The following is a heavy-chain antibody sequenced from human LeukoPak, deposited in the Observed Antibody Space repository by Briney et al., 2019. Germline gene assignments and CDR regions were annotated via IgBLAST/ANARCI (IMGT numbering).Heavy chain of an antibody. D-gene: IGHD6-6*01. J-gene: IGHJ4*02. Sequence: GGSLRLSCAASGFTFNTYSMNWVRQAPGKGLEWVSSMSRSGTYIYYADSVKGRFTISRDNAKDSVYLQMNSLTADDTAVYYCARGVGSSYFFDYWGQGTLVTVSS. CDR2: MSRSGTYI. V-gene: IGHV3-21*01. CDR1: GFTFNTYS. CDR3: ARGVGSSYFFDY.